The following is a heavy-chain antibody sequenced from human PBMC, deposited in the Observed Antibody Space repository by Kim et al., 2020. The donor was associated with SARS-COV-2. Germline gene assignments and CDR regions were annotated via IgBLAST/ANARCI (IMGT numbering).Heavy chain of an antibody. V-gene: IGHV3-7*03. Sequence: DGGEKDYVDPAKGRFTISRDNAKNSLYLEMNSLRDEDTAVYYCARANNFNYWGQGTLVTVS. J-gene: IGHJ4*02. D-gene: IGHD7-27*01. CDR2: DGGEK. CDR3: ARANNFNY.